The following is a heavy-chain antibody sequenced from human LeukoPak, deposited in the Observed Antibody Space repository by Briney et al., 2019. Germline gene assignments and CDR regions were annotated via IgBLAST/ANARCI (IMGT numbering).Heavy chain of an antibody. CDR2: IKQDGSDK. Sequence: GGSLRLSCAASGFTFSSYWMSWVRQAPGKGLEWVANIKQDGSDKYYVDSVKGRFTISRANAKNSLYLQMNSLRAADTAVYYCARERWYCSSTTCYIHFDYWGQGTLVTVSS. CDR3: ARERWYCSSTTCYIHFDY. D-gene: IGHD2-2*02. CDR1: GFTFSSYW. J-gene: IGHJ4*02. V-gene: IGHV3-7*01.